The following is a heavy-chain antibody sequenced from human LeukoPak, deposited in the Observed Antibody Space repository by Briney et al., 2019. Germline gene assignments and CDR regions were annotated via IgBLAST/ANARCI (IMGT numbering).Heavy chain of an antibody. Sequence: GGSLRLSCAASGFPFNSFWMHWVRQAPGKGLVWVSDMNEYSTTIRYANSVKGRFTISRDNAKSTLYLQMNNLRAEDTAMYFCARGGVNPVDHWGQGTLVTVSS. CDR2: MNEYSTTI. D-gene: IGHD1-14*01. CDR3: ARGGVNPVDH. V-gene: IGHV3-74*01. CDR1: GFPFNSFW. J-gene: IGHJ4*02.